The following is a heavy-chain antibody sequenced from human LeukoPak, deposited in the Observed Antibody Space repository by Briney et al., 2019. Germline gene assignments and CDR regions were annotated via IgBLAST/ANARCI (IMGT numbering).Heavy chain of an antibody. D-gene: IGHD3-22*01. Sequence: GGSLRLSCAASGFTFSSYSMNWVRQAPGKGLEWVSSISSSSSYIYYADSVKGRLTISRDNAKNSLYLQMNSLRAEDTAVYYCASFLSSGYYQTWYDPWGQGTLVTVSS. CDR1: GFTFSSYS. CDR3: ASFLSSGYYQTWYDP. V-gene: IGHV3-21*01. CDR2: ISSSSSYI. J-gene: IGHJ5*02.